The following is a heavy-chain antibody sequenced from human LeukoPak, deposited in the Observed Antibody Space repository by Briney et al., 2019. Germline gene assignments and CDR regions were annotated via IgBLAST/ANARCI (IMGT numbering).Heavy chain of an antibody. Sequence: GRSLRLSCAASGFTFDDYAMHWVRQAPGKGLEWVSGISWNSGSIGYADSMKGRFTISRDNAKNSLYLQMNSLRAEDTALYYCARSYGSGSSLDAFDIWGQGTMVTVSS. V-gene: IGHV3-9*01. J-gene: IGHJ3*02. D-gene: IGHD3-10*01. CDR2: ISWNSGSI. CDR3: ARSYGSGSSLDAFDI. CDR1: GFTFDDYA.